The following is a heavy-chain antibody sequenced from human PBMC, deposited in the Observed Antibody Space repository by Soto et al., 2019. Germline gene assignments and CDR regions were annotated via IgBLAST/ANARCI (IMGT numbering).Heavy chain of an antibody. CDR2: IYSSGTT. Sequence: QVQLQESGPGLVKPSQTLSLTCTVSGGSITSDNYYWSWIRQHPGKGLEWIGSIYSSGTTQYNPTLKSRVTISVDTSKNQCSLKLSSATAADTAVYYCARQLWLRGGFDPWGKGTMVTVSS. J-gene: IGHJ5*02. CDR1: GGSITSDNYY. CDR3: ARQLWLRGGFDP. D-gene: IGHD5-18*01. V-gene: IGHV4-31*03.